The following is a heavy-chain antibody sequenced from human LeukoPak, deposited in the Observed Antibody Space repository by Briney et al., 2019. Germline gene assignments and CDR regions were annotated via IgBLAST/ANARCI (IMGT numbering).Heavy chain of an antibody. CDR1: GWSFSGYY. Sequence: SETLSLTCAVYGWSFSGYYWSWIRQPPGKGLEWIGEINHSGSTNYNPSLKSRVTIPVDTSNNQYSLKLSSVPAADTAVYYCARGRYYYDRHWFDPWGQGTLVTVSS. CDR3: ARGRYYYDRHWFDP. J-gene: IGHJ5*02. V-gene: IGHV4-34*01. D-gene: IGHD3-22*01. CDR2: INHSGST.